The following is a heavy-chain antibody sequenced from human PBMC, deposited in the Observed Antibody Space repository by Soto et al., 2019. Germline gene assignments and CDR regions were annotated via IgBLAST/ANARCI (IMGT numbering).Heavy chain of an antibody. V-gene: IGHV3-48*02. Sequence: EVQLVESGGGLVQPGGSLRLSCAASGFTFSSYSINWVRQAPGKGLEWFSYITSDSSTISYADSVKGRFTVSRDNAKNSLYLQMNSLRDEDPAVYYCARVGRGVYGMDIWGQGTSVTVPS. D-gene: IGHD2-8*01. CDR2: ITSDSSTI. CDR1: GFTFSSYS. J-gene: IGHJ6*02. CDR3: ARVGRGVYGMDI.